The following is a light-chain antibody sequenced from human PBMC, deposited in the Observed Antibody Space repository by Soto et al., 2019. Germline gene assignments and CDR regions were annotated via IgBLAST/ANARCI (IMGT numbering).Light chain of an antibody. J-gene: IGLJ2*01. CDR2: GNS. V-gene: IGLV1-40*01. CDR1: SSNIGAVYD. Sequence: QSVLTQPHSVSGAPGQRVTISCTGSSSNIGAVYDVHWYQQLPGTAPKLLIYGNSNRPSGVPDRFSGSKSGTTASLSVTGLQAEYEADYYCQSYDSSLSAVVFGGGTKPTVL. CDR3: QSYDSSLSAVV.